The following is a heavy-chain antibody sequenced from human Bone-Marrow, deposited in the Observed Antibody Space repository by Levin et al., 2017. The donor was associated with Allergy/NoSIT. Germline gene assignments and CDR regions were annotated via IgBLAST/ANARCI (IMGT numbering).Heavy chain of an antibody. V-gene: IGHV4-4*02. D-gene: IGHD2-15*01. Sequence: SETLSLTCAVSGGSISSSNWWSWVRQPPGKGLEWIGEIYHSGSTNSNPSLKSRVTISVDKSKNQFSLKLSSVSAADTAVYYCARACSSDTCYGFDSWGQGSLVTVSS. CDR1: GGSISSSNW. CDR2: IYHSGST. J-gene: IGHJ4*02. CDR3: ARACSSDTCYGFDS.